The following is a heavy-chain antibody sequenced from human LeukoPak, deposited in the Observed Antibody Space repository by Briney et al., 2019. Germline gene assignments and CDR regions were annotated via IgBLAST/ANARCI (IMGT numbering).Heavy chain of an antibody. CDR1: GFTFSSYS. V-gene: IGHV3-48*02. Sequence: GGSLRLSCAASGFTFSSYSMNWVRQAPGKGLEGVSYISSSSSTIYYADSVKGRFTISRDNAKNLLYLQMNSLREEDTAVYYCARDFYDILTGLEGFDYWGQGTLVTVSS. J-gene: IGHJ4*02. D-gene: IGHD3-9*01. CDR2: ISSSSSTI. CDR3: ARDFYDILTGLEGFDY.